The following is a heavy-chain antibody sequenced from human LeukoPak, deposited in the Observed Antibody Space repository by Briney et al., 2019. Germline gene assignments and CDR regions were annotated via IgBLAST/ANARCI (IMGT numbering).Heavy chain of an antibody. CDR3: ARDGSGYALGDNWFDP. V-gene: IGHV1-69*04. D-gene: IGHD5-12*01. Sequence: ASVKVSCKASGGTFSSYAISWVRQAPGQGLEWMGRIIPILGIANYAQKFQGRVTITADKSTSTAYMELSSLRSEDTAVYYCARDGSGYALGDNWFDPWGQGTLVTVSS. CDR2: IIPILGIA. CDR1: GGTFSSYA. J-gene: IGHJ5*02.